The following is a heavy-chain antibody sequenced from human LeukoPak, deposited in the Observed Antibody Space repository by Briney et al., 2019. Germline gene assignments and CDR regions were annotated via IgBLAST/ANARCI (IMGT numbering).Heavy chain of an antibody. CDR2: ISGYNGNT. Sequence: GASVKVSCKASGYTFSSYGISWVRQAPGQGLEWMGWISGYNGNTNSAQKLQGRVSMTTDTSTSTAYVELRSLRSDDTAVYYCARDPSPDFWSGDYRDAFDIWGQGTMVTVSS. CDR1: GYTFSSYG. D-gene: IGHD3-3*01. V-gene: IGHV1-18*01. J-gene: IGHJ3*02. CDR3: ARDPSPDFWSGDYRDAFDI.